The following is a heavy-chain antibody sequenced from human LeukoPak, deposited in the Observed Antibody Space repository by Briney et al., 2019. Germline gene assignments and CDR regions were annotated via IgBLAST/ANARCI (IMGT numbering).Heavy chain of an antibody. CDR3: ARDEGGDFWSGYYGD. V-gene: IGHV1-69*13. D-gene: IGHD3-3*01. J-gene: IGHJ4*02. Sequence: GASVKVSCKASGGTFSSYAISWVRQAPGQGLEWMGGIIPIFGTANYAQKFQGRVTITADESTSTAYMELSSLRSEDTAVYYCARDEGGDFWSGYYGDWSQGTLVTVSS. CDR2: IIPIFGTA. CDR1: GGTFSSYA.